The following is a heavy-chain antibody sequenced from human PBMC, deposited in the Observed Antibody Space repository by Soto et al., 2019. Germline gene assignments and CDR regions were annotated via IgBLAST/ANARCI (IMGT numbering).Heavy chain of an antibody. Sequence: GGSLRLSCAASGFTVSSNYMSWVRQAPGKGLEWVSVIYSGGSTYYADSVKGRLTISRDNSKNTLYLQMNSLRAEDTAVYYCAVRGRDIVATRGVLDWGQGTLVTVSS. CDR2: IYSGGST. V-gene: IGHV3-66*01. J-gene: IGHJ4*02. D-gene: IGHD5-12*01. CDR3: AVRGRDIVATRGVLD. CDR1: GFTVSSNY.